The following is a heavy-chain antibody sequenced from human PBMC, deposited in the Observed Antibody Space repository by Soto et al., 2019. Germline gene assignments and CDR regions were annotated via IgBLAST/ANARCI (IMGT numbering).Heavy chain of an antibody. CDR1: GYTFTSYV. J-gene: IGHJ4*02. Sequence: ASVKVSCKASGYTFTSYVISWVRQAPGQGLEWMGWTSAYNGNTNYAQKLQGRVTMTTDTSTSTANMELRSLRSDDTAVYYCPRDWRPGMAAAGTFSLDYWGQGTLVTVSS. CDR3: PRDWRPGMAAAGTFSLDY. V-gene: IGHV1-18*01. D-gene: IGHD6-13*01. CDR2: TSAYNGNT.